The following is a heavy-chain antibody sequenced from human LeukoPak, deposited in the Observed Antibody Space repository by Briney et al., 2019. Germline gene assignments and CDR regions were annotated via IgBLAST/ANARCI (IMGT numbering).Heavy chain of an antibody. CDR2: ISGSSRAI. Sequence: GGSLRLSCAASGFTFSSYSMNWVRQAPGKGLEWISYISGSSRAIYYADSVKSRFTISRDNAKNSLYLQMNNLRAEDTAVYYCAREPQEGFDYWGQGTLVTISS. CDR3: AREPQEGFDY. J-gene: IGHJ4*02. V-gene: IGHV3-48*01. CDR1: GFTFSSYS.